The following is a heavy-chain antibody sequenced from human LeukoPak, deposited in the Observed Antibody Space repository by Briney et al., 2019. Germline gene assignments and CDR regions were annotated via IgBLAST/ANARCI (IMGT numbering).Heavy chain of an antibody. CDR1: GFTFSNYG. Sequence: GGSLRLSCAASGFTFSNYGMSWVRQAPGKGLEWVSSISGSGDSTYYADSVKGRFTISRDDSKNTAFLQMNSLKTEDTAVYYCTRYLDGGDSRPFDYWGQGTLVTVSS. CDR3: TRYLDGGDSRPFDY. V-gene: IGHV3-23*01. J-gene: IGHJ4*02. D-gene: IGHD3-10*01. CDR2: ISGSGDST.